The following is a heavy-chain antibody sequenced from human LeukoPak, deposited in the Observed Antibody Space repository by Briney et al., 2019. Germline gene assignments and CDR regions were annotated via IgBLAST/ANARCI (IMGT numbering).Heavy chain of an antibody. D-gene: IGHD2/OR15-2a*01. Sequence: GGSLRLSCAASGFTFTTYWMIWVRQAPGKGPEWVANIKQEGREEYYVDSVKGRFNISRDNAKNSLYLQMNSPRAEDTAIYYCARDKIEGPSNFDNWGQGTLVSVSS. CDR2: IKQEGREE. CDR1: GFTFTTYW. J-gene: IGHJ4*02. V-gene: IGHV3-7*03. CDR3: ARDKIEGPSNFDN.